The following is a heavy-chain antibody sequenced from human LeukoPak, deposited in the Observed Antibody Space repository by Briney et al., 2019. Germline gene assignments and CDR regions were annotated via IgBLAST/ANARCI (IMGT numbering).Heavy chain of an antibody. D-gene: IGHD5-18*01. Sequence: GGSLRLSCAASGFTFSSYSMNWVRQAPGRGLEWVSSISSSSSYIYYADSVKGRFTISRDNAKNSLYLQMNSLRAEDTAVYYCARDTGYSYGMDYWGQGTLVTVSS. CDR3: ARDTGYSYGMDY. J-gene: IGHJ4*02. CDR2: ISSSSSYI. CDR1: GFTFSSYS. V-gene: IGHV3-21*01.